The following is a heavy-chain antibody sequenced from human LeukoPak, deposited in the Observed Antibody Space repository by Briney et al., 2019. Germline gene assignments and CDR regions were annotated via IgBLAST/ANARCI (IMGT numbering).Heavy chain of an antibody. CDR1: GGSISSGSYY. CDR3: ARAKRGFWSGYYYYYMDV. J-gene: IGHJ6*03. Sequence: SETLSLTCTVSGGSISSGSYYWSWIRQPAGKGLEWIGRIYTSGSTNYNPSLKSRVTISVDTSKNQFSLKLSSVTAADTAVYYCARAKRGFWSGYYYYYMDVWGKGTTVTVSS. V-gene: IGHV4-61*02. D-gene: IGHD3-3*01. CDR2: IYTSGST.